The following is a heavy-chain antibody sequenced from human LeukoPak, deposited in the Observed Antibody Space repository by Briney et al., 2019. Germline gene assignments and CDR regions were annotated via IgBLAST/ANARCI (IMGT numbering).Heavy chain of an antibody. CDR2: INHSRST. Sequence: SETLSLTCAVYGGSFSGYYWSWIRQPPGKGLEWIGEINHSRSTNYNPSLKSRVTISVDTSKNQFSLKLSSVTAADTAVYYCARRGRRGWLNGWGQGTLVTVSS. V-gene: IGHV4-34*01. D-gene: IGHD6-19*01. J-gene: IGHJ4*02. CDR1: GGSFSGYY. CDR3: ARRGRRGWLNG.